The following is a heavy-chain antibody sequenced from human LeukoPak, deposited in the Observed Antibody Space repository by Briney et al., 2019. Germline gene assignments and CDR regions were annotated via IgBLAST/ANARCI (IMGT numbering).Heavy chain of an antibody. CDR1: GFTFSSYS. V-gene: IGHV3-21*01. Sequence: PGGSLRLSCAASGFTFSSYSMNWVRQAPGKGLEWVSSISSSSSYIYYADSVKGRFTISRDNAKNSLYLQMNSLTAADTAVYYCARDGPVPAAIGGYYWGQGSLVSVCS. D-gene: IGHD2-2*02. CDR2: ISSSSSYI. J-gene: IGHJ4*02. CDR3: ARDGPVPAAIGGYY.